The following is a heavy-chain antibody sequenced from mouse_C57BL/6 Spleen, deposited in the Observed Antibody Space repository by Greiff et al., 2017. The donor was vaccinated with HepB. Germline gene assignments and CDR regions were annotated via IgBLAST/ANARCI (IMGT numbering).Heavy chain of an antibody. V-gene: IGHV1-50*01. CDR2: IDPSDSYT. J-gene: IGHJ2*01. Sequence: QVQLQQPGAELVKPGASVKLSCKASGYTFTSYWMQWVKQRPGQGLEWIGEIDPSDSYTNYNQKFKGKATLTVDTSSSTAYMQLSSLTSEDSAVYYCARPPFDYWGQSTTLTVSS. CDR1: GYTFTSYW. CDR3: ARPPFDY.